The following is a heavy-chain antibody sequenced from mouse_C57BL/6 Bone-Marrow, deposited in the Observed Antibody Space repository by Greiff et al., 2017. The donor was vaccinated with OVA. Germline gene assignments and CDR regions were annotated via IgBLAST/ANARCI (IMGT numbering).Heavy chain of an antibody. V-gene: IGHV5-4*01. CDR3: ARAGGSKGGYFDY. CDR1: GFTFSSYA. D-gene: IGHD1-1*01. J-gene: IGHJ2*01. CDR2: ISDGGSYT. Sequence: EVQVVESGGGLVKPGGSLKLSCAASGFTFSSYAMSWVRQTPEKRLEWVATISDGGSYTYYPDNVKGRFTISRDNAKNNLYLQMSHLKSEDTAMYYCARAGGSKGGYFDYWGQGTTLTVSS.